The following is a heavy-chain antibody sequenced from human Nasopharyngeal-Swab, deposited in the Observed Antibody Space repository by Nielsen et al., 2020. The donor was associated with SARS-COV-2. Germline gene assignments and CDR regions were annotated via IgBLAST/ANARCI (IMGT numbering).Heavy chain of an antibody. J-gene: IGHJ3*02. V-gene: IGHV3-48*04. CDR2: ISSSSSTI. D-gene: IGHD6-6*01. CDR3: AHSSLSASDI. Sequence: VRQAPGKGLEWVSYISSSSSTIYYADSVKGRFTISRDNAKNSLYLQMNSLRAEDTAVYYCAHSSLSASDIWGQGTMVTVSS.